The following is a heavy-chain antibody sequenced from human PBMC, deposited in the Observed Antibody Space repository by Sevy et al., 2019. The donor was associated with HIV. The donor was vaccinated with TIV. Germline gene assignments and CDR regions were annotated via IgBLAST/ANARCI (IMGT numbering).Heavy chain of an antibody. CDR1: GFTFSSYS. V-gene: IGHV3-21*01. CDR3: ARRDCTITSCHRGDSFVI. J-gene: IGHJ3*02. D-gene: IGHD2-2*01. CDR2: ISGSSNYI. Sequence: GGSLRLSCAASGFTFSSYSMNWVRQAPGKGLEWVSSISGSSNYIYYADSMKGRFTISRDNAKNSLYLQMNSLRAEDTAVYYCARRDCTITSCHRGDSFVIWGQGTMVTVSS.